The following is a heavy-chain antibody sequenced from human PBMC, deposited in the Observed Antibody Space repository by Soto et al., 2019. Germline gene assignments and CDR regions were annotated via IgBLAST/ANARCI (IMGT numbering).Heavy chain of an antibody. D-gene: IGHD6-19*01. V-gene: IGHV3-30*18. CDR3: AKDRRWSSADLDY. CDR2: ISYDGSNK. CDR1: GFTFSSFG. J-gene: IGHJ4*02. Sequence: QVQLVESGGGVVQPGRSLRLSCAASGFTFSSFGMHWVRQAPGKGLEWVALISYDGSNKYYADSVKGRFTISRDKSKNKLYLQRNSLRAEDTAVYYCAKDRRWSSADLDYWGQGTLVTVSS.